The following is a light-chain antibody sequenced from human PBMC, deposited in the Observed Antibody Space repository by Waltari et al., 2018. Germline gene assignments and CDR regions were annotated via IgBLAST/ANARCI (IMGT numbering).Light chain of an antibody. CDR2: DAS. Sequence: DIQMTQSPSSLSASVGDRVTITCRASQDIRNSLAWYQQKPGKATKLLLSDASRLQSGVPSRFSGSGSGTDYTLTISSLQPEDFATYYCQQYYTMFPYTFGQGTKLEIK. V-gene: IGKV1-NL1*01. CDR1: QDIRNS. CDR3: QQYYTMFPYT. J-gene: IGKJ2*01.